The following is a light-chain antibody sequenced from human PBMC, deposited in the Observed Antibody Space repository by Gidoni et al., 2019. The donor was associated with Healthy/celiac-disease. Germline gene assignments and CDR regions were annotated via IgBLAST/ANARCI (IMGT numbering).Light chain of an antibody. Sequence: SYDLTQPPSVSVSPGQTVSINGSGEKLGDKYACWYQQKPGQSPVLVIYQDSKRPSGIPERFSGSNSGNTATLTISGTQAMDEADYYCQAWDSSTAVFGGGTQLTVL. CDR2: QDS. J-gene: IGLJ7*01. CDR1: KLGDKY. V-gene: IGLV3-1*01. CDR3: QAWDSSTAV.